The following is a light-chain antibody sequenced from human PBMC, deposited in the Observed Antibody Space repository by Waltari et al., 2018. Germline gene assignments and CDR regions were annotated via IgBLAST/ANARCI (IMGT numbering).Light chain of an antibody. CDR1: TLAKRY. Sequence: SSDLTQPPSVSVSPGQTARITCSGETLAKRYTNWDQRKPGQAPTLIIYKEKERPPGTPERFSGSRSGTTVTLTITGVQAEDEAEFFCQSVDSGRPWHVLFGGGTKLTVL. V-gene: IGLV3-25*03. CDR3: QSVDSGRPWHVL. J-gene: IGLJ2*01. CDR2: KEK.